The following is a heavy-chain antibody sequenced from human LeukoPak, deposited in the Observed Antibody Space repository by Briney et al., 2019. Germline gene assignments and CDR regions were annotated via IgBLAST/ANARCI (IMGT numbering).Heavy chain of an antibody. D-gene: IGHD2-21*01. CDR2: IYYSGST. CDR3: ARSPYSPSHANDY. V-gene: IGHV4-39*01. CDR1: GGSISSSSYY. J-gene: IGHJ4*02. Sequence: SETLSLTCTVSGGSISSSSYYWGWIRQPPGKGLEWIGSIYYSGSTYYNPSLKSRVTISVDTSKNQFSLKLSSVTAADTAVYYCARSPYSPSHANDYWGQGTLVTVSS.